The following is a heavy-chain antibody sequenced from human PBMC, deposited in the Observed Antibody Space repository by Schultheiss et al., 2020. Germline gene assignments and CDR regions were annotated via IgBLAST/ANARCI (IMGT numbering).Heavy chain of an antibody. J-gene: IGHJ6*02. Sequence: SETLSLTCTVSGGSISSGGYYWSWIRQHPGKGLEWIGYIYYSGSTYYNPSLKSRVTISVDTSKNQFSLKLSSVTAADTAVYYCARGYSGYGKEKAYYYYYGMDVWGQGTTVTVSS. CDR3: ARGYSGYGKEKAYYYYYGMDV. V-gene: IGHV4-31*03. D-gene: IGHD5-12*01. CDR2: IYYSGST. CDR1: GGSISSGGYY.